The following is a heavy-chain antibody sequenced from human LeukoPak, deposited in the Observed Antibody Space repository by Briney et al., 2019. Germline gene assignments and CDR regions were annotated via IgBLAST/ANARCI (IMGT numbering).Heavy chain of an antibody. V-gene: IGHV3-53*01. CDR1: GFTVSSNY. D-gene: IGHD1-26*01. J-gene: IGHJ3*02. Sequence: GSLRLSCAASGFTVSSNYMSWVRQAPGKGLEWVSVIYSGDSTYYADSVKGRFTISRDNSKNTLYLQMNSLRAEDTAVYYCARERVGATYAFDIWGQGTMVTVSS. CDR2: IYSGDST. CDR3: ARERVGATYAFDI.